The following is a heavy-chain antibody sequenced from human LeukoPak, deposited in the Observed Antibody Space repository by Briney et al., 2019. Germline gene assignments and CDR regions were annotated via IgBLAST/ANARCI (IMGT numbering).Heavy chain of an antibody. CDR2: SYPGDSDT. CDR3: ASRSPIYDAFDI. Sequence: GESLQISCKGSGYGFTSYWIAWVRQRPGKGLGRRGISYPGDSDTRYSPSFQGQVTISADKSISTAYRQWSSRKASDTAMYYCASRSPIYDAFDIWVQGTMVTVSS. D-gene: IGHD3-3*02. J-gene: IGHJ3*02. CDR1: GYGFTSYW. V-gene: IGHV5-51*01.